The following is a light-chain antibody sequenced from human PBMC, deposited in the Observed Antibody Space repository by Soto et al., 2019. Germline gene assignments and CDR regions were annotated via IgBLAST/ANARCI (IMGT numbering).Light chain of an antibody. Sequence: EIVMTQSPATLSVSPGERATLSCRASQSVSSNLAWYQQKPGQAPRLLIYGASTRAIGIAARFSGSGSGTEFTPTISRLQSEDFAVYFCQQYYNWPPPPITFGQGTRLEIK. V-gene: IGKV3-15*01. J-gene: IGKJ5*01. CDR2: GAS. CDR3: QQYYNWPPPPIT. CDR1: QSVSSN.